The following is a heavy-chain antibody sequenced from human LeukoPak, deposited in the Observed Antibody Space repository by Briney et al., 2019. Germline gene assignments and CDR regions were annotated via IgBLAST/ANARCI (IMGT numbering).Heavy chain of an antibody. Sequence: PGGSLTLSCAASGLSFSSFAMSWVRQAPARGLEWLSSMKGTGETFYADSVRGRCTLFRDGSRNTVYLQLNNLRVEDTAVYYCARASWVSTADAVRWGQGTVVTVSS. CDR1: GLSFSSFA. CDR2: MKGTGET. V-gene: IGHV3-23*01. J-gene: IGHJ4*02. CDR3: ARASWVSTADAVR. D-gene: IGHD3-16*01.